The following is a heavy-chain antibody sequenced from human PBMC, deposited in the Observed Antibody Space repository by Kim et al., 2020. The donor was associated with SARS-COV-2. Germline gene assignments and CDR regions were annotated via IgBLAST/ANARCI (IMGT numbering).Heavy chain of an antibody. J-gene: IGHJ4*02. V-gene: IGHV3-64*01. CDR3: ARGMY. CDR2: ISSEGTGT. Sequence: ISSEGTGTYYAKAGRGRCTISRDNTKNTLYLQMGSLRPDDTGIYYCARGMYWGQGALVTVSS.